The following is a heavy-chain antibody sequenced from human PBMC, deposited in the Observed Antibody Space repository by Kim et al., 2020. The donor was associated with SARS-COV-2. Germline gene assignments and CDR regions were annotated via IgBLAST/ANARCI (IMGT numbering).Heavy chain of an antibody. J-gene: IGHJ6*03. V-gene: IGHV1-2*02. Sequence: ASVKVSCKASGYTFTGFYLHWVRQAPGQGPEWMGWINLNSGGTRYAQKFQGRVTMTRDTSISTAYMEMSSLRLDDTAVYSCAKPRDYFYYMDFWGQGTT. CDR3: AKPRDYFYYMDF. CDR2: INLNSGGT. CDR1: GYTFTGFY.